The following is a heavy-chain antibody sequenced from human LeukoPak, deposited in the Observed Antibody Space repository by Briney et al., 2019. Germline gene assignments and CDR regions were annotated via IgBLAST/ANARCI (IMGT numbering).Heavy chain of an antibody. D-gene: IGHD3-22*01. CDR3: ASSGHYYDSSGYNF. J-gene: IGHJ4*02. CDR1: GGTFSSYA. V-gene: IGHV1-69*13. Sequence: SVKVSCKASGGTFSSYAISWVRQAPGQGLEWMGGIIPIFGTANYAQKFQGRVTITADESTSSAYMELSSLRSKDTAVYYCASSGHYYDSSGYNFWGQGTLVTVSS. CDR2: IIPIFGTA.